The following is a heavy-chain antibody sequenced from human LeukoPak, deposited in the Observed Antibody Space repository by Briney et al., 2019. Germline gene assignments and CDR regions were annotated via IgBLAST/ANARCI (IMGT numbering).Heavy chain of an antibody. CDR2: IRYDGSNK. Sequence: GGSLRLSCAASGFTFSSYWMSWVRQAPGKGLEWVAFIRYDGSNKYYADSVKGRFTISRDNSKNTLYLQMNSLRAEDTAVYYCAKPVRFLEWLLDYWGQGTLVTVSS. V-gene: IGHV3-30*02. J-gene: IGHJ4*02. CDR3: AKPVRFLEWLLDY. CDR1: GFTFSSYW. D-gene: IGHD3-3*01.